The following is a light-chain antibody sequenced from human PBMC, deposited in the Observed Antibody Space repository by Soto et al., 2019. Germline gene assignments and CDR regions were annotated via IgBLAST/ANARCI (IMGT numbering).Light chain of an antibody. CDR3: QQRSNWPPLT. Sequence: EIVLTQSPATLSLSPGERATLSCRASQSVSSYLAWYQQKPGQAPRLLIYDASNRATGIPARFSGSGSGTDFTHTISSLEPEDFAVYYCQQRSNWPPLTFGGGTKVEIK. J-gene: IGKJ4*01. V-gene: IGKV3-11*01. CDR1: QSVSSY. CDR2: DAS.